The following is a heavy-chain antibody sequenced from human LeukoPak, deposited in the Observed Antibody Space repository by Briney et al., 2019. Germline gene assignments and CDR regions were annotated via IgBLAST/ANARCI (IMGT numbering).Heavy chain of an antibody. Sequence: GGSLRLSCAASGFTFSAYGMNWVRQAPGKGLEWVAVIWYDGSNKYYADSVKGRFTISRDNSKNTLYLQMNSLRAEDTAVYYCARIYYDYVWGSYRYGGGNWFDPWGQGTLVTVSS. CDR3: ARIYYDYVWGSYRYGGGNWFDP. V-gene: IGHV3-33*08. CDR1: GFTFSAYG. D-gene: IGHD3-16*02. J-gene: IGHJ5*02. CDR2: IWYDGSNK.